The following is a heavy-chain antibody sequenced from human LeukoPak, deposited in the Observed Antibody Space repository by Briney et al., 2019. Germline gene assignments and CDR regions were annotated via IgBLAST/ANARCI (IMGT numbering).Heavy chain of an antibody. CDR1: GYTFTSYD. J-gene: IGHJ6*02. CDR2: MNPNSGNT. CDR3: ARGGTMVRGVIIHNYYYYYGMDV. V-gene: IGHV1-8*01. Sequence: ASVKVSCKASGYTFTSYDINWVRQATGQGLEWMGWMNPNSGNTGYAQKFQGRVTMTRNTSISAAYMALSSLRSEDTAVYYCARGGTMVRGVIIHNYYYYYGMDVWGQGTTVTVSS. D-gene: IGHD3-10*01.